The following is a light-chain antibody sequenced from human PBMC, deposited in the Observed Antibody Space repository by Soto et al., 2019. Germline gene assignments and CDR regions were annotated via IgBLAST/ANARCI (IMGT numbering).Light chain of an antibody. CDR2: GVS. V-gene: IGKV1-33*01. Sequence: DIXMTQSPSSLSASLGDRVTITCQASQXIXKSLNWYQRKPGKAPKLLIYGVSTLEAGVPTRFSGSGFGTDFTFTISSLQPEDIAXYFCXQSDDRPYTFGPGTKVEIK. J-gene: IGKJ2*01. CDR3: XQSDDRPYT. CDR1: QXIXKS.